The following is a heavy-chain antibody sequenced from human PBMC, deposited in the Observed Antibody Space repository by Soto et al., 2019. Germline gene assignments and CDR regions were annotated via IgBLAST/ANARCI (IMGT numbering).Heavy chain of an antibody. V-gene: IGHV3-53*02. D-gene: IGHD3-16*01. CDR2: IYSGGST. CDR1: GFTVSSNY. J-gene: IGHJ4*02. Sequence: EVQLVETGGGLIQPGGSLRLSCAASGFTVSSNYMSWVRQAPGKGLEWVSVIYSGGSTYYADSVKGRFTISRDNSKNTLYLQMNTLRAEDTAVYYCARDVISRDGGSGSRYFDSWGQGTLVTVSS. CDR3: ARDVISRDGGSGSRYFDS.